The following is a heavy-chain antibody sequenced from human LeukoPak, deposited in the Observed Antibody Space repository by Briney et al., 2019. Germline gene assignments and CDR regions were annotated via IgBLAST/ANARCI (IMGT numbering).Heavy chain of an antibody. CDR2: IYYSGST. D-gene: IGHD3/OR15-3a*01. CDR1: GGSISSYY. J-gene: IGHJ3*02. CDR3: ARPRGSWTNDAFDI. Sequence: MTSETLSLTCTVSGGSISSYYWSWIRQPPGKGLEWIGYIYYSGSTNYNPSLKSRVTISVDTSKNQFPLKLSSVTAADTAVYYCARPRGSWTNDAFDIWGQGTMVTVSS. V-gene: IGHV4-59*08.